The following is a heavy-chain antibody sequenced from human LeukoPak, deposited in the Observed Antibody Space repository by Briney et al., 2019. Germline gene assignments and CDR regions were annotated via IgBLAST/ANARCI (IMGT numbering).Heavy chain of an antibody. V-gene: IGHV3-48*03. CDR3: ARDGDYYDSSGYYYVGGTLGY. D-gene: IGHD3-22*01. CDR1: GFTFSSYE. Sequence: GGSLRLSCAASGFTFSSYEMNWVRQAPGKGLEWVSYISSSGSTIYYADSVKSRFTISRDNAKNSLYLQMNSLRAEDTAVYYCARDGDYYDSSGYYYVGGTLGYWGQGTLVTVSS. J-gene: IGHJ4*02. CDR2: ISSSGSTI.